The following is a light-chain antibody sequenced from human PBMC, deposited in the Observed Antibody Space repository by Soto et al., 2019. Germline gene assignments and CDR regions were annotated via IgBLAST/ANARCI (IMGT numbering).Light chain of an antibody. CDR2: DVI. CDR1: SSDVGIYNY. Sequence: QSVLTQPRSVSGSPGQSVTISCTGTSSDVGIYNYVSWYQHHPGKAPKLIIYDVIKRPSGVPDRFSGSKSGITASLTISGLHADDEADYYCCSYAGSNNLGVFGGGSKLTVL. V-gene: IGLV2-11*01. J-gene: IGLJ2*01. CDR3: CSYAGSNNLGV.